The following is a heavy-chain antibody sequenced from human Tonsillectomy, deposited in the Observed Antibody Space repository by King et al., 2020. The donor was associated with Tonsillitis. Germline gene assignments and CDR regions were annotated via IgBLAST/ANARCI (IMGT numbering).Heavy chain of an antibody. CDR3: ARVSSIIAANDDAFDI. CDR2: IKQDGSEK. CDR1: GFTFSSYW. J-gene: IGHJ3*02. Sequence: VQLVESGGGLVQPGGSLRLSCAASGFTFSSYWMSWVRQAPGKGLEWVANIKQDGSEKYYVDSVKGRFTISRENAKNSLYLQMNSLRAEDTAVYYCARVSSIIAANDDAFDIWGQGTMVTVSS. D-gene: IGHD6-25*01. V-gene: IGHV3-7*01.